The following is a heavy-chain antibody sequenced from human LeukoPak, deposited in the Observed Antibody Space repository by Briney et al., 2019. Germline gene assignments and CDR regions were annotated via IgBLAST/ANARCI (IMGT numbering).Heavy chain of an antibody. CDR2: ISSGDGTT. CDR3: ARTRGYGYVDY. J-gene: IGHJ4*02. Sequence: ASVKVSCKASGYTFTTSYMHWVRQAPGQGLEWMGTISSGDGTTNYAQKFQDRVTMRTDTSASTVYLDLSSLRSEDTAVYYCARTRGYGYVDYWGQGTLVTVSS. CDR1: GYTFTTSY. D-gene: IGHD2-15*01. V-gene: IGHV1-46*01.